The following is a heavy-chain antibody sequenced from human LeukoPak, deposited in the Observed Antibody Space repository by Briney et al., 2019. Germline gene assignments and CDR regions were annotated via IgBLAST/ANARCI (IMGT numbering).Heavy chain of an antibody. J-gene: IGHJ4*02. CDR3: ARDRIEWLDAFDY. CDR2: IYYSGNT. D-gene: IGHD6-19*01. CDR1: GGSVSSGGYY. Sequence: SETPSLTCTVSGGSVSSGGYYWSWIRQPPGKGLEWIGYIYYSGNTNYNPSLKSRVTISVDTSKDQFSLKLSSVTAADTAVYYCARDRIEWLDAFDYWGQGTLVTVSS. V-gene: IGHV4-61*08.